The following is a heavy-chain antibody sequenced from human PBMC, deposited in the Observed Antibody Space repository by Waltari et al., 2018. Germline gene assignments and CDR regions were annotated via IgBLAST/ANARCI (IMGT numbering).Heavy chain of an antibody. CDR2: IYYSGST. V-gene: IGHV4-39*01. Sequence: QLQLQESGPGLVRPSETLSLTCTVSGGSISSSSSYWGWIRQPPGKGLEWIGSIYYSGSTYYNPSLKSRVTISVDTSKNQFSLKLSSVTAADTAVYYCARWRGSIYGMDVWGQGTTVTVSS. CDR1: GGSISSSSSY. CDR3: ARWRGSIYGMDV. J-gene: IGHJ6*02. D-gene: IGHD3-3*01.